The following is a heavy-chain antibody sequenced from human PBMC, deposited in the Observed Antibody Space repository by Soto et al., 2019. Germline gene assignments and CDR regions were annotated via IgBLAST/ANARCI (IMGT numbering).Heavy chain of an antibody. Sequence: ASVKVSCKASGYTFTSYAMHWVRQAPGQRLEWMGWINAGNGNTKYSQKFQGRVTITRDTSASTAYMELSSLRSEDTAVYYCARFSVAVAATLDYCGQGTLVTVSS. J-gene: IGHJ4*02. CDR3: ARFSVAVAATLDY. CDR1: GYTFTSYA. V-gene: IGHV1-3*01. D-gene: IGHD6-19*01. CDR2: INAGNGNT.